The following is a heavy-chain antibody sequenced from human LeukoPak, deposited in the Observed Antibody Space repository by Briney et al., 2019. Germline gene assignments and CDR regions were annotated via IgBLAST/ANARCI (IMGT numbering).Heavy chain of an antibody. J-gene: IGHJ4*02. CDR2: INAGNGNT. CDR3: ARGILWFGELSSLGY. V-gene: IGHV1-3*01. Sequence: ASVKVSCTASGYTFTNYAMHWVRQAPGQRLEWVGWINAGNGNTKYSQKFQDRVTIARDTSASTAYMELSSLKSEDTAVYYCARGILWFGELSSLGYWGQGTLVTVSS. D-gene: IGHD3-10*01. CDR1: GYTFTNYA.